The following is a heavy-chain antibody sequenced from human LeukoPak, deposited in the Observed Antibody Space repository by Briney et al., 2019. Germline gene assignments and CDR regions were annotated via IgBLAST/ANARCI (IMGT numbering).Heavy chain of an antibody. CDR3: AKLPGGIYGSGRHDY. D-gene: IGHD3-10*01. V-gene: IGHV3-23*01. CDR2: ISGSGGST. J-gene: IGHJ4*02. Sequence: GGSLRLSCAASGFTFSSYAMSWVRQAPGKGLEWVSAISGSGGSTYYADSVKGRFTISRDNSKNTLYLQMNSLRAEDTAVYYCAKLPGGIYGSGRHDYWGQGTLVTVSS. CDR1: GFTFSSYA.